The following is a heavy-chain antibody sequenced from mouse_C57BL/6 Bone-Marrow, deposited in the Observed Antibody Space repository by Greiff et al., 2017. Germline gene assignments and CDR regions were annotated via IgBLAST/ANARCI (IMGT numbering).Heavy chain of an antibody. Sequence: EVQLQQSGPELVKPGASVKISCKASGYTFTDYYMNWVKQSHGKSLEWIGDINPNNGGTSYNQKFKGKATLTVDKSSSTAYMALRSLTSEDSAVYYCAREDDGYLWFAYWGQGTLVTVSA. D-gene: IGHD2-3*01. CDR3: AREDDGYLWFAY. V-gene: IGHV1-26*01. J-gene: IGHJ3*01. CDR2: INPNNGGT. CDR1: GYTFTDYY.